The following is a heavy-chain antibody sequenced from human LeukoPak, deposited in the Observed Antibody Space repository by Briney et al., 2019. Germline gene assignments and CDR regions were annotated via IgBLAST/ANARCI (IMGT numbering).Heavy chain of an antibody. V-gene: IGHV3-49*04. CDR3: TTDPRYYYDSSGYNGLYYFDY. J-gene: IGHJ4*02. Sequence: GGSLRLSCTASGFTFGDYAMSWVRQAPGKGLEWVGFIRSKAYGGTTEYAASVKGRFTISRDDSKSIAYLQMNSLKTEDTAVYYCTTDPRYYYDSSGYNGLYYFDYWGQGTLVTVSS. D-gene: IGHD3-22*01. CDR2: IRSKAYGGTT. CDR1: GFTFGDYA.